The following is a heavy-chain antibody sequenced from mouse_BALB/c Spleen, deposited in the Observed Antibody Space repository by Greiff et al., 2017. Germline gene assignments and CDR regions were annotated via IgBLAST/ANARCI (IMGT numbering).Heavy chain of an antibody. CDR2: ISDGGSYT. CDR3: ARDHMTTAAMDY. CDR1: GFTFSDYY. V-gene: IGHV5-4*02. J-gene: IGHJ4*01. D-gene: IGHD1-2*01. Sequence: EVQGVESGGGLVKPGGSLKLSCAASGFTFSDYYMYWVRQTPEKRLEWVATISDGGSYTYYPDSVKGRFTISRDNAKNNLYLQMSSLKSEDTAMYYCARDHMTTAAMDYWGQGTSVTVSS.